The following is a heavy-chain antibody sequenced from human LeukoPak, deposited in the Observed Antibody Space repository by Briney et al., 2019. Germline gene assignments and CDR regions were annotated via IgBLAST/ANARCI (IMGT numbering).Heavy chain of an antibody. Sequence: PSETLSLTCTVSGGSISNYYWGWIRQPPGKGLEWIGSIYHSGSTYYNPSLKSRVTISVDTSKNQFSLKLSSVTAADTAVYYCARDYYDSSGYFDYWGQGTLVTVSS. J-gene: IGHJ4*02. D-gene: IGHD3-22*01. CDR3: ARDYYDSSGYFDY. CDR2: IYHSGST. V-gene: IGHV4-38-2*02. CDR1: GGSISNYY.